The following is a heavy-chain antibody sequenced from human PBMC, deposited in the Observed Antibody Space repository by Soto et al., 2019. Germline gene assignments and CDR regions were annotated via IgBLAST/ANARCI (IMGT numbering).Heavy chain of an antibody. J-gene: IGHJ4*02. CDR1: GFTFSSYG. CDR3: AKDYCSGGSCYPGAFDY. Sequence: QVQLVESGGGMVQPGRSLRLSCAASGFTFSSYGMHWVRQAPGKGLEWVAVISYDGSNKYYADSVKGRFTISRDNSKNTLYLQLNSLRAEDTAVYYCAKDYCSGGSCYPGAFDYWGQGTLVTVSS. V-gene: IGHV3-30*18. D-gene: IGHD2-15*01. CDR2: ISYDGSNK.